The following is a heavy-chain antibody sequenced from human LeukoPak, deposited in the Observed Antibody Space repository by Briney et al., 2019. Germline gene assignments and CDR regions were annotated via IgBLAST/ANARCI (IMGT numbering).Heavy chain of an antibody. CDR1: GFTFSTYW. J-gene: IGHJ4*02. CDR2: VKEDGSQK. Sequence: GGSLRLSCAASGFTFSTYWMSWVRQAPGKGLEWVANVKEDGSQKYYVDSVKGRFTISRDNAKNALYLQRNSLRAEDTAVYYCARIKNSNFAYWGQGTLVTASS. CDR3: ARIKNSNFAY. V-gene: IGHV3-7*01. D-gene: IGHD1/OR15-1a*01.